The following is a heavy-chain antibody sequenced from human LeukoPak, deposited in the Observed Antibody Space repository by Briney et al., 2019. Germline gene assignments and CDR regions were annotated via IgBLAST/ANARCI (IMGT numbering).Heavy chain of an antibody. Sequence: SETLSLTCTVSGGSISSYYWSWIRQPPGRGLEWIGYIYYTGSTNYNPSLKRRVTISVDTSKNQFSLKLSSVTAADTAVYYCARHSLNYGSGTYYSPADYWGQGTLVTVSS. CDR1: GGSISSYY. CDR2: IYYTGST. J-gene: IGHJ4*02. V-gene: IGHV4-59*08. CDR3: ARHSLNYGSGTYYSPADY. D-gene: IGHD3-10*01.